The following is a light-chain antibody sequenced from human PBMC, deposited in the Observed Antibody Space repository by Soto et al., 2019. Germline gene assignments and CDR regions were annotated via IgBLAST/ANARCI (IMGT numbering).Light chain of an antibody. CDR2: AAS. CDR1: QGISTY. J-gene: IGKJ1*01. V-gene: IGKV1-39*01. Sequence: DIQMTQSPSTLSASVGDRLTITCRASQGISTYLNWYQQKPGKAPKVLIYAASSLQSGVPSRFSGSGSETDFTLTISSLQPEDFATYSCQQSNSITWTFGQGTKVDIK. CDR3: QQSNSITWT.